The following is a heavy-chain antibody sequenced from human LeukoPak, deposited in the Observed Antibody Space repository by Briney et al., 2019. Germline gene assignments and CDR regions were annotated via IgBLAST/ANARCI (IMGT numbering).Heavy chain of an antibody. D-gene: IGHD3-22*01. V-gene: IGHV4-59*12. J-gene: IGHJ3*02. CDR3: ARDLGTYYYDSSGSRGAFDI. CDR2: IYYSGST. CDR1: GGSISSYY. Sequence: SETLSLTCTVSGGSISSYYWSWIRQPPGKGLEWIGYIYYSGSTNYNPSLKSRVTISVDTSKNQFSLKLSSVTAADTAVYYCARDLGTYYYDSSGSRGAFDIWGQGTMVTVSS.